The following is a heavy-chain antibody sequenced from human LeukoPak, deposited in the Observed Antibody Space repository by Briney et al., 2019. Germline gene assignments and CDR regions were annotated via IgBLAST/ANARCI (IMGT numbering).Heavy chain of an antibody. CDR1: GYTFTSYA. CDR2: INAGNGNT. CDR3: ASPDSSGGYFQH. D-gene: IGHD6-25*01. Sequence: ASVKVSCKASGYTFTSYAMHWVRQAPGQRLEWMGWINAGNGNTKYSQKFQGRVTITRDTSASTAYMELSSLRSEDTAVYYCASPDSSGGYFQHWGQGTLVTVSS. J-gene: IGHJ1*01. V-gene: IGHV1-3*01.